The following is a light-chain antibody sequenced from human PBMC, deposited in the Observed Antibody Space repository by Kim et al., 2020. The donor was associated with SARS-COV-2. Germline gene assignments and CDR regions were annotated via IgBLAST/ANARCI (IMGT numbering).Light chain of an antibody. V-gene: IGLV1-40*01. Sequence: QRVTISCTGSSSNIGTTDGVHWYQQLPGTAPKLLIYFNTGRPSGVPDRFSGSKSGTSASLAITGLQSEDEADYYCQSYDNSLSGVVFGGGTQLTVL. J-gene: IGLJ2*01. CDR1: SSNIGTTDG. CDR3: QSYDNSLSGVV. CDR2: FNT.